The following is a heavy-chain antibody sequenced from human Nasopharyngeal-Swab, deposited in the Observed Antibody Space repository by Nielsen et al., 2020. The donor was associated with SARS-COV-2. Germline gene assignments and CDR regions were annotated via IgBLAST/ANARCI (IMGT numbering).Heavy chain of an antibody. J-gene: IGHJ4*02. D-gene: IGHD3-16*02. Sequence: GESLKISCAASGFTFSDYYMSWIRQAPGKGPEWVSYISSSGSTIYYADSVKGRFTISRDNAKNSLYLQMNSLRAEDTAVYYCAREGRYYDYVWGSYRPGGFDYWGQGTLVTVSS. CDR2: ISSSGSTI. CDR3: AREGRYYDYVWGSYRPGGFDY. V-gene: IGHV3-11*01. CDR1: GFTFSDYY.